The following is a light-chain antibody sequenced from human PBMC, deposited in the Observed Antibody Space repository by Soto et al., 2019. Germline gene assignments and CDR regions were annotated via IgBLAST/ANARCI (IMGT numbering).Light chain of an antibody. J-gene: IGKJ1*01. Sequence: IQMTQSPSTLSAYVGDRVTITCRASESIISWLAWYQQKPGKAPNLLIYKASTLESGVPSRFSGSGSGTEFTLPISSLQPDDFATYYCQQSNTLWTFGQGTKVHI. CDR3: QQSNTLWT. V-gene: IGKV1-5*03. CDR2: KAS. CDR1: ESIISW.